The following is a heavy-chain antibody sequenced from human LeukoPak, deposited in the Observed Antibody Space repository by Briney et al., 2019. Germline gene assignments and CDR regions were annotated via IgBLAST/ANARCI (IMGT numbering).Heavy chain of an antibody. Sequence: GGSLRLSCVVSGFTFRSYAMGWVRQAPGKGLEWVSTLSTGGDRTYYADSAKGRFTISRATSKNTLYVDMNSLRAEDTAIYYCVKEGGLYNSGGYFDYWGQRTLVTVSS. CDR2: LSTGGDRT. J-gene: IGHJ4*02. CDR1: GFTFRSYA. D-gene: IGHD5-24*01. CDR3: VKEGGLYNSGGYFDY. V-gene: IGHV3-23*01.